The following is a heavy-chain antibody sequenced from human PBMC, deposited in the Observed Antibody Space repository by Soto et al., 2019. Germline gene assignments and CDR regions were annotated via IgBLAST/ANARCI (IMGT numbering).Heavy chain of an antibody. CDR2: ISGSGGST. CDR3: AKDMDYDFWSGFDY. J-gene: IGHJ4*02. V-gene: IGHV3-23*01. Sequence: GGSLRLSCAASGFTFSSYAVSWVRQAPGKGLEWVSAISGSGGSTYYADSVKGRFTISRDNSKNTLYLQMNSLRAEDTAVYYCAKDMDYDFWSGFDYWGQGTLVTVS. D-gene: IGHD3-3*01. CDR1: GFTFSSYA.